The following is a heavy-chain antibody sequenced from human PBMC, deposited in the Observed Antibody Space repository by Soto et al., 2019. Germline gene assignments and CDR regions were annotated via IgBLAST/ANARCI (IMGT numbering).Heavy chain of an antibody. Sequence: PGESLKISCKGSGYSFTSDWIGWVRQMPGKGLEWMGIIYPGDSDTRYSPSFQGQVTISADKSISTAYLQWSSLKASDTAMYYCARHPGATIKTAHYGMDFWGKEDTVPVSS. V-gene: IGHV5-51*01. CDR2: IYPGDSDT. CDR1: GYSFTSDW. J-gene: IGHJ6*04. CDR3: ARHPGATIKTAHYGMDF. D-gene: IGHD5-12*01.